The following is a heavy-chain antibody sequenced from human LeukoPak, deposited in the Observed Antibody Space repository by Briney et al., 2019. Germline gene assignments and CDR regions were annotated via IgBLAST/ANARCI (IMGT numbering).Heavy chain of an antibody. J-gene: IGHJ4*02. CDR1: GVSISSGDYY. D-gene: IGHD1-14*01. CDR3: ARDLFRITSL. CDR2: IYYNGDT. Sequence: SETLSLTCTVSGVSISSGDYYWSWIRQTPGKGLEWIGYIYYNGDTYYNPSLKSRVTISRDTSENQLSLKLSSVTAADTSVYYCARDLFRITSLWGQGTLVTVSS. V-gene: IGHV4-30-4*08.